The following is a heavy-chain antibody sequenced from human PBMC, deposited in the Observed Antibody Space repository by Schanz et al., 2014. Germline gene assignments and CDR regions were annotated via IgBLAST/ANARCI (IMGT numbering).Heavy chain of an antibody. CDR3: VRHGNYEFWHGPTPQFEN. Sequence: QLHLQESGPGLAKPSETLSLICSVSGGSISTSSRYWGWIRQSPGKGLEWLGSLYYTGKTHYNPSLKSKVTISLDPPKTQFSLTRTSVTAADTAVYYCVRHGNYEFWHGPTPQFENWGQGTLVTVS. V-gene: IGHV4-39*01. D-gene: IGHD3-3*01. CDR2: LYYTGKT. J-gene: IGHJ4*02. CDR1: GGSISTSSRY.